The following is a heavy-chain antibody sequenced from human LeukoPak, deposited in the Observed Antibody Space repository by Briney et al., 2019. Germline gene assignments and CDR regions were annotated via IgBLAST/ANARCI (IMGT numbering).Heavy chain of an antibody. J-gene: IGHJ4*02. CDR3: ARARSSGWYRDY. CDR2: ISGGHNYI. V-gene: IGHV3-21*06. Sequence: PGGSLRLSCVVSGFTFSSFTMHWVRQAPGKGLEWVSSISGGHNYIYYADSVKGRFTISRDNANNSLFLQMDSLRAEDTAVYYCARARSSGWYRDYWGQGTLVTVSS. CDR1: GFTFSSFT. D-gene: IGHD6-19*01.